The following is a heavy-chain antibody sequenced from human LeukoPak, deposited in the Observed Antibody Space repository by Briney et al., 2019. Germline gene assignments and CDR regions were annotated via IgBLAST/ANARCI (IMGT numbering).Heavy chain of an antibody. CDR2: IKYDGRET. CDR1: GFTFSNYW. V-gene: IGHV3-7*01. Sequence: GGSLRLSCAATGFTFSNYWMSGFRQAPGKGLEWVANIKYDGRETRYVDSVRGRFTISRDNAKNSLFLQMNSLRTEDTAVYYCARYLNSGPEDFWGQGNLVTVSS. CDR3: ARYLNSGPEDF. D-gene: IGHD1-26*01. J-gene: IGHJ4*02.